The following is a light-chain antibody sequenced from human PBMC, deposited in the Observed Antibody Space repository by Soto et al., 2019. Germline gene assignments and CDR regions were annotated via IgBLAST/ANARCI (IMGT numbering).Light chain of an antibody. CDR3: QQYDGSPRT. J-gene: IGKJ1*01. CDR2: DAS. CDR1: QSVSLS. Sequence: EIVLKQSPATLSLYPGGRATLSCRASQSVSLSLAWYQQKPGQAPRLLIYDASKRASGFPARFTGSGSGTDFTLTISRLEPEDFAVYYCQQYDGSPRTFGQGTNVDI. V-gene: IGKV3-11*01.